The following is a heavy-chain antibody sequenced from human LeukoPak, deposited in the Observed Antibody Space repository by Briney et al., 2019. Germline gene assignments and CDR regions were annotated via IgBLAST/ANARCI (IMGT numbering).Heavy chain of an antibody. D-gene: IGHD5-12*01. J-gene: IGHJ3*02. Sequence: GGSLRLSCAASGFTFSSYGMHWVRQAPGKGLEWVAFIRYDGSNKYYADSVKGRFTISRDNSKNTLYLQMNSLRAEDTAVYYCARPFSGYETNAFDIWGQGTMVTVSS. CDR2: IRYDGSNK. CDR3: ARPFSGYETNAFDI. CDR1: GFTFSSYG. V-gene: IGHV3-30*02.